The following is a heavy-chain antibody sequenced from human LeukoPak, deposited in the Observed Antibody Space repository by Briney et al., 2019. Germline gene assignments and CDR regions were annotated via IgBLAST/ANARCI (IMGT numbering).Heavy chain of an antibody. CDR2: ISSDGSSI. Sequence: GGSLRLSCAASGFTFNTYWMHWVRQAPEKGLVWVSRISSDGSSINYADSVNGRFTISRDNAKNTLYLQMNMLRAEDTAVYYCARSCSSGGSCYGRFDYWGQGTLVTVSS. CDR3: ARSCSSGGSCYGRFDY. V-gene: IGHV3-74*01. CDR1: GFTFNTYW. J-gene: IGHJ4*02. D-gene: IGHD2-15*01.